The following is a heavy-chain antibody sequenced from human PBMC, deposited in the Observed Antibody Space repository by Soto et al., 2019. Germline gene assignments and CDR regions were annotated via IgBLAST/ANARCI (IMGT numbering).Heavy chain of an antibody. Sequence: QVQLQQWGAGLLKPSETLSLTCAVYGGSFSGYYWSWIRQPPGKGLEWIGEINHSGSTNYNPSLKSRVTISVDTSKNQFSLKLSSVTAADTDVYYCARVGDYDILTGFSVRAFDIWGQGTMVTVSS. J-gene: IGHJ3*02. CDR1: GGSFSGYY. CDR2: INHSGST. V-gene: IGHV4-34*01. CDR3: ARVGDYDILTGFSVRAFDI. D-gene: IGHD3-9*01.